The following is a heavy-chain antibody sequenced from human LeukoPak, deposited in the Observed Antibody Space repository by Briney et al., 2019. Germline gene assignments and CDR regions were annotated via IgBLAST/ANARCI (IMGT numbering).Heavy chain of an antibody. V-gene: IGHV3-21*01. CDR3: ARGRIAVAGTYIPSNWGPQLYYMDV. D-gene: IGHD6-19*01. Sequence: GGSLRLSCAASGFTVSSNYMSWVRQAPGKGLEWVSSISSSSSYIYYADSVKGRFTISRDNAKNSLYLQMNSLRAEDTAVYYCARGRIAVAGTYIPSNWGPQLYYMDVWGKGTTVTVSS. J-gene: IGHJ6*03. CDR1: GFTVSSNY. CDR2: ISSSSSYI.